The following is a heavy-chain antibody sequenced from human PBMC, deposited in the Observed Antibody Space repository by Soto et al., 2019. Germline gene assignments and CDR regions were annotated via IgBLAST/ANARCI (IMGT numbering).Heavy chain of an antibody. CDR1: GYSISSGYY. Sequence: SETLSLTCAVSGYSISSGYYWGWIRQPPGKGLEWIGSIYHSGSTYYNPSLKSRVTISVDTSKNQFSLKLSSVTAADTAVYYCAGVIGSRVDPPVWFGELLAYYFDYWGQGTLVTVYS. CDR2: IYHSGST. V-gene: IGHV4-38-2*01. CDR3: AGVIGSRVDPPVWFGELLAYYFDY. J-gene: IGHJ4*02. D-gene: IGHD3-10*01.